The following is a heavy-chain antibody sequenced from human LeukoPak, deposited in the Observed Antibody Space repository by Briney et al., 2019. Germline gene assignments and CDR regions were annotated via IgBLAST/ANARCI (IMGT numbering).Heavy chain of an antibody. CDR2: INWYGGST. CDR3: ARGYGDYLY. J-gene: IGHJ4*02. V-gene: IGHV3-20*04. Sequence: PGGSLRLSCGASGFTFEDYGMAWVRQAPGKGLEWVSAINWYGGSTGYADSVKGRFTISRDNAKKSLYLQMNSLRAEDTAFYYCARGYGDYLYWGQGTLVTVSS. D-gene: IGHD4-17*01. CDR1: GFTFEDYG.